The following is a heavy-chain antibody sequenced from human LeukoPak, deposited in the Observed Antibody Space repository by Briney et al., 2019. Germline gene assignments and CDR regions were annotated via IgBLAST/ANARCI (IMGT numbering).Heavy chain of an antibody. CDR3: ARGRSVAVAVWSPPIDY. V-gene: IGHV1-18*01. CDR1: GYTFTSYG. CDR2: ISAYNGNT. D-gene: IGHD6-19*01. Sequence: GASVKVSCKASGYTFTSYGISWVRQAPGQGLEWMGWISAYNGNTNYAQKLQGRVTMTTDTSTSTAYMELRSLRSDDTAVYYCARGRSVAVAVWSPPIDYWGQGTLVTVSS. J-gene: IGHJ4*02.